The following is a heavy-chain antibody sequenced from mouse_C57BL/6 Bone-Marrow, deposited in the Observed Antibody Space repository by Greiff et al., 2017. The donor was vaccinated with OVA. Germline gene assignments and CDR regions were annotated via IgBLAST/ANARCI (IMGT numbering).Heavy chain of an antibody. CDR2: ISYDGSN. Sequence: ESGPGLVKPSQSLSLTCSVTGYSITSGYYWNWIRQFPGNKLEWMGFISYDGSNNYNPSFKNRISITRDTSKNQFYMKLNTVTTEDTATYYCARDRFLYAMDYWGQGTSVTVTS. CDR1: GYSITSGYY. CDR3: ARDRFLYAMDY. V-gene: IGHV3-6*01. J-gene: IGHJ4*01.